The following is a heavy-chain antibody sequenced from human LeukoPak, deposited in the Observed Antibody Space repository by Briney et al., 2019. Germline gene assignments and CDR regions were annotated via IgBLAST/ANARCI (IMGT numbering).Heavy chain of an antibody. D-gene: IGHD5-18*01. V-gene: IGHV1-18*01. CDR2: ISAYNGNT. Sequence: GASVKVSCKASGYTFTSYGIRWVRQAPGQGLEWMGWISAYNGNTNYAQKLQGRVTMTTDTSTSTAYMELRSLRSDDTAVYYCARAGGYSYGIYYYYYGMDVWGQGTTVTVSS. CDR3: ARAGGYSYGIYYYYYGMDV. CDR1: GYTFTSYG. J-gene: IGHJ6*02.